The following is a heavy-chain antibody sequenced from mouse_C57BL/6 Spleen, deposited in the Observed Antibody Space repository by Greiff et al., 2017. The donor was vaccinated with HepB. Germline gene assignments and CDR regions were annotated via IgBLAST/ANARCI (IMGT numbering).Heavy chain of an antibody. CDR3: VGMYYGSSYGAMDY. D-gene: IGHD1-1*01. V-gene: IGHV10-1*01. CDR1: GFSFNTYA. CDR2: IRSKSNNYTT. J-gene: IGHJ4*01. Sequence: EVQGVESGGGLVQPKGSLKLSCAASGFSFNTYAMNWVRQAPGKGLEWVARIRSKSNNYTTCYADSVKDRFTISRDDSGCMLYLQMNNLNTEDTAMNCCVGMYYGSSYGAMDYWGQGTSVTVSS.